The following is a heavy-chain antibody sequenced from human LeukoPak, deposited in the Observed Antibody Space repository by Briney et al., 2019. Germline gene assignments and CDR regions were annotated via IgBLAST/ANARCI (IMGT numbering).Heavy chain of an antibody. CDR1: GHTLTELS. CDR3: ARVEVEYGSGSYYGC. D-gene: IGHD3-10*01. Sequence: ASVKVSCKVSGHTLTELSMHWVRQAPGKGLEWMGGLNPEDGETIYAQKFQGRLTMTEDTSTDTAYMELSSLRSEDPAVYYCARVEVEYGSGSYYGCWGQGTLVTVSS. V-gene: IGHV1-24*01. J-gene: IGHJ4*02. CDR2: LNPEDGET.